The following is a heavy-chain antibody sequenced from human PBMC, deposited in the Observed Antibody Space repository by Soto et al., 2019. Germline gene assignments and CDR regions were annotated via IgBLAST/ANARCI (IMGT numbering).Heavy chain of an antibody. V-gene: IGHV3-23*01. Sequence: HPGGSLRLSCEVSGFTFSSYAMSWVRQAPGKGLEWVAVISGTGVSTQYADSVKGRFTISRDNAKNILNLEMNSLRAEDTAVYYCAKPRLVAGLIKYVDFASWGQGTLVTVSS. D-gene: IGHD6-19*01. CDR3: AKPRLVAGLIKYVDFAS. J-gene: IGHJ4*02. CDR1: GFTFSSYA. CDR2: ISGTGVST.